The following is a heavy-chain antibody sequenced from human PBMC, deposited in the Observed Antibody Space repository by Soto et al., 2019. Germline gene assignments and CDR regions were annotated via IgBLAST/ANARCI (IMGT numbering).Heavy chain of an antibody. J-gene: IGHJ4*02. V-gene: IGHV4-59*01. CDR3: ATASSSGSSGELDY. Sequence: KSSETLSLTCSVSGGSISSYYWSWIRQPPGKGLEWIGYVYYSGSPDYNPSLKSRVTISLDTSKKQFSLRLSSVTAADTAVHYCATASSSGSSGELDYWGQGTLVTVSS. CDR2: VYYSGSP. CDR1: GGSISSYY. D-gene: IGHD3-22*01.